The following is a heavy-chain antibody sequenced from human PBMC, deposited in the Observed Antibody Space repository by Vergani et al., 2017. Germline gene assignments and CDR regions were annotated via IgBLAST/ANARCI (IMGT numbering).Heavy chain of an antibody. V-gene: IGHV4-4*07. Sequence: QVQLQESGPGLVKPSETLSLTCTVSGGSISSYYWSWIRQPAGKGLERIGRIYTSGSTNYNPSLKSRVTMSLDTSKNQCSLKLSSLTASDTAVYYCARDPHYYYDSSGYYLGAFDIWGQGTMVTVSS. D-gene: IGHD3-22*01. CDR1: GGSISSYY. CDR3: ARDPHYYYDSSGYYLGAFDI. CDR2: IYTSGST. J-gene: IGHJ3*02.